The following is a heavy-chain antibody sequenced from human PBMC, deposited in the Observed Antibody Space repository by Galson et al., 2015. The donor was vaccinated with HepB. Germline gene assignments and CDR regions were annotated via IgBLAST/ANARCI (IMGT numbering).Heavy chain of an antibody. CDR3: ARDGASGWYPYYYYYGMDV. Sequence: SVKVSCKASGYTFTSYGISWVRQAPGQGLEWMGWISAYNGNTNYAQKLQGRVTMTTDTSTSTAYMELRSLRSDDTAVYYCARDGASGWYPYYYYYGMDVWGQGTTVTVSS. CDR2: ISAYNGNT. J-gene: IGHJ6*02. D-gene: IGHD6-19*01. CDR1: GYTFTSYG. V-gene: IGHV1-18*01.